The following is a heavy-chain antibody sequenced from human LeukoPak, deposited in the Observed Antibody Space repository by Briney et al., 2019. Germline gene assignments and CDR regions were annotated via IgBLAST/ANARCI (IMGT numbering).Heavy chain of an antibody. V-gene: IGHV3-7*04. Sequence: GGSLRLSCAASGFTFSSYAMSWVRQAPGKGLEWVASIKQDGSEKYYVDSVKGRFTISRDNAKNSLYLQMNSLRADDTAVYYCARGYSSGIWGQGSVVAVSS. CDR1: GFTFSSYA. CDR3: ARGYSSGI. D-gene: IGHD6-19*01. J-gene: IGHJ4*02. CDR2: IKQDGSEK.